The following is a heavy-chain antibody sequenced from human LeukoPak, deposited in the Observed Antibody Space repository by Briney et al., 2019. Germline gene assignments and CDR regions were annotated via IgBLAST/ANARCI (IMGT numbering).Heavy chain of an antibody. CDR3: ASMDIVATIGGS. CDR2: IRYDGSNK. CDR1: GFTFSSYG. J-gene: IGHJ5*02. D-gene: IGHD5-12*01. V-gene: IGHV3-30*02. Sequence: PGGSLRLSCAASGFTFSSYGMRWVRQAPGKGLEWVAFIRYDGSNKYYADSVKGRFTISRDDSKNTLYLQMNSLRAEDTAVYYCASMDIVATIGGSWGQGTLVTVSS.